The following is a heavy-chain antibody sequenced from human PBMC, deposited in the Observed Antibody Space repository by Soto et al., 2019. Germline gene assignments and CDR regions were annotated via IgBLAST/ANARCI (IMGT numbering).Heavy chain of an antibody. J-gene: IGHJ6*02. V-gene: IGHV3-30-3*01. CDR1: GFTFSSYA. CDR2: ISYDGSNK. D-gene: IGHD3-10*01. CDR3: ASSMVRGVIVYYYGMDV. Sequence: GGSLRLSCAASGFTFSSYAMHWVRQAPGKGLEWVAVISYDGSNKYYADSVKGRFTISRDKSKNTLYLQMNSLRAEDTAVYYCASSMVRGVIVYYYGMDVWGQGTTVTVSS.